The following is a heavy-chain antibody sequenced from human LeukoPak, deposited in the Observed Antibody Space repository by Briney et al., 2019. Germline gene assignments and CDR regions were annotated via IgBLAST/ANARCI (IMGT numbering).Heavy chain of an antibody. J-gene: IGHJ4*02. CDR1: GGSISSSSYY. CDR3: ARGVGRPPYYFDY. V-gene: IGHV4-39*01. D-gene: IGHD3-3*01. Sequence: SETLSLTCTVSGGSISSSSYYWGWIRQPPGKGLEWIGSIYYSGSTYYNPSLKSRVTISVDTSKNQFSLKLSSVTAADTAVYYCARGVGRPPYYFDYWGQGTLVTVSS. CDR2: IYYSGST.